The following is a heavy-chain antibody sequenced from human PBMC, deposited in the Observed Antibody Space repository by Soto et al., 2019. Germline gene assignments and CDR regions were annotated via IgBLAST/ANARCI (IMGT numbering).Heavy chain of an antibody. Sequence: QVQVVESGGGVVQPGRSLRLSCVASGFAFSNFGMHWVRQVPGKGREWVAVIWHNGKNKDYADYAKGRFTISRDNSKNILYLEMNSLRVEDTAVYYCATAPGQADAMHYWGQGTLVTVSS. J-gene: IGHJ4*02. V-gene: IGHV3-33*01. CDR3: ATAPGQADAMHY. CDR2: IWHNGKNK. CDR1: GFAFSNFG.